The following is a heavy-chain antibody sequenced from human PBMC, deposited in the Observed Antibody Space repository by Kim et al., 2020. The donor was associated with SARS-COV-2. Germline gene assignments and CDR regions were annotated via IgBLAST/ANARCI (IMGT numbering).Heavy chain of an antibody. V-gene: IGHV3-33*01. CDR3: ARDFSAYTAMVDY. Sequence: GGSLRLSCAASGFTISSYGMHWVRQAPGKGLEWVAVIWYDGISKYYADSVKGRFTISRDNSENTLYLQMNSLRAEDTDVYYCARDFSAYTAMVDYWGQG. D-gene: IGHD5-18*01. CDR2: IWYDGISK. CDR1: GFTISSYG. J-gene: IGHJ4*02.